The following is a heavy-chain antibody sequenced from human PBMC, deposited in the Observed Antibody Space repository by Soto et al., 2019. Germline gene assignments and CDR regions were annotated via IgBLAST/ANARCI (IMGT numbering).Heavy chain of an antibody. CDR2: ISSSSSYI. CDR3: ARWAISYYDLWSAYSAYYYYGMDV. V-gene: IGHV3-21*01. D-gene: IGHD3-3*01. CDR1: GFTFSRYS. J-gene: IGHJ6*02. Sequence: EVQLVESGGGLVKPGGSLRLSCAASGFTFSRYSMNWVRQAPGKGLEWVSSISSSSSYIYYADSVKGRFTISRDNAKNLLYLKKNSLIAEESAVYYCARWAISYYDLWSAYSAYYYYGMDVWDQWTTVTVS.